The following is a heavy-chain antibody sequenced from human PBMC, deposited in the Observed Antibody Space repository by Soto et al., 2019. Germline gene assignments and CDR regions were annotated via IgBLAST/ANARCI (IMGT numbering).Heavy chain of an antibody. CDR3: ARSEEDSDYYYYGFDV. J-gene: IGHJ6*02. V-gene: IGHV6-1*01. D-gene: IGHD2-15*01. Sequence: SQTLSLTCVISGDSVSSSSVAWNWVGQSPSRGLEWLGRTYYRSRWYSDFAVSVRGRIVINADTSKNQFSLQLNSGTPEDTAVYFCARSEEDSDYYYYGFDVWRQGTTVTVSS. CDR1: GDSVSSSSVA. CDR2: TYYRSRWYS.